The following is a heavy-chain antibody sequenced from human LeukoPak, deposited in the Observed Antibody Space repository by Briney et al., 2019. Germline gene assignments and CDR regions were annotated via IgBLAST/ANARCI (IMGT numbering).Heavy chain of an antibody. J-gene: IGHJ6*02. D-gene: IGHD2-2*01. Sequence: GGSLRLSCAASGFTFSSYAIHWVRQALEKGLEWVSPISGSGGSTYYADSVKGRFTISRDNSKNTLYLQMNSLRAEDTAVYYCAKRYCSSTSCGFYYYYGMDVWGQGTTVSVFS. V-gene: IGHV3-23*01. CDR3: AKRYCSSTSCGFYYYYGMDV. CDR2: ISGSGGST. CDR1: GFTFSSYA.